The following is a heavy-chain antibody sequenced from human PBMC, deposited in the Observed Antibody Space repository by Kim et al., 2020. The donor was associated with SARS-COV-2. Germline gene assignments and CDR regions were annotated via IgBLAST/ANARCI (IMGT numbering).Heavy chain of an antibody. CDR1: GFSLSTSGMC. CDR3: ARILARENYSSGWYAPEFDY. J-gene: IGHJ4*02. CDR2: IDWDDDK. V-gene: IGHV2-70*11. D-gene: IGHD6-19*01. Sequence: SGPTLVKPTQTLTLTCTFSGFSLSTSGMCVNWIRQPPGKALEWLARIDWDDDKYYNTSLKTRLTISKDTSKNQVVLTMTNMDPVDTATYYCARILARENYSSGWYAPEFDYWGQGTLVTVSS.